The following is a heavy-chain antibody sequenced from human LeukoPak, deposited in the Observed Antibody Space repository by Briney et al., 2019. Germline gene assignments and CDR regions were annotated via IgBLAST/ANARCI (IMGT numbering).Heavy chain of an antibody. D-gene: IGHD3-3*01. V-gene: IGHV4-34*01. J-gene: IGHJ5*02. Sequence: PETLSLTCAVYGGSFSGYYWSWIRQPPGKGLEWIGEINHSVSTNYNPSLKSRVTIPVDNSHNQFSLKLSSVTAADTAVYYCARGSGDFWSGYPRSFDPWGQGTLVTVSS. CDR2: INHSVST. CDR1: GGSFSGYY. CDR3: ARGSGDFWSGYPRSFDP.